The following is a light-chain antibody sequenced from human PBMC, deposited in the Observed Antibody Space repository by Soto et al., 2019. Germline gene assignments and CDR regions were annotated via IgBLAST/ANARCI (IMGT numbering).Light chain of an antibody. Sequence: DIQMTQSPSTLSASVGDRVTITCRARQKINNWLAWYQQKPGKAPKLLIHGASSLESGVPARFSGSGSGTEFTLTISSLQPDDFATYDCQQYNYLFGPGTKVHIK. V-gene: IGKV1-5*03. CDR3: QQYNYL. J-gene: IGKJ3*01. CDR1: QKINNW. CDR2: GAS.